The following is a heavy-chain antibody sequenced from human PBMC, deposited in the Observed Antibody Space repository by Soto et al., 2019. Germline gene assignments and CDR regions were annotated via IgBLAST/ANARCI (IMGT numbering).Heavy chain of an antibody. CDR1: GGSFSGYY. CDR2: INHSGST. D-gene: IGHD5-18*01. Sequence: SETLSLTCAVYGGSFSGYYWSWIRQPPGKGMEWIGEINHSGSTNYNPSLKSRVTISVDTSKNQFSLKLSSVTAADTAVYYCARALDLGDTAMVTRSGYYYYFYMDVWGKGTTVTVSS. CDR3: ARALDLGDTAMVTRSGYYYYFYMDV. V-gene: IGHV4-34*01. J-gene: IGHJ6*03.